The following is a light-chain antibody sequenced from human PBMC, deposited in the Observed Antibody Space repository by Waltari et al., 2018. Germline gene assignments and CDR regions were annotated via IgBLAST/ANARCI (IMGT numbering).Light chain of an antibody. CDR3: AAWDDSLNGLNWV. J-gene: IGLJ3*02. V-gene: IGLV1-44*01. Sequence: QSVLTPPPSASGTPGQRVTISCSGSSSNIGSHTVNWYQHLPGTAPKLLIYNNSQRPSGVPDRFSGSKSGTSASLAISGLQSEDEADYYCAAWDDSLNGLNWVFGGGTKVTVL. CDR1: SSNIGSHT. CDR2: NNS.